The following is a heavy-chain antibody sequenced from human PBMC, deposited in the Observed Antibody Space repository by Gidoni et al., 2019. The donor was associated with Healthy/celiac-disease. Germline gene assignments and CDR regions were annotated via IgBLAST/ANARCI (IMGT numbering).Heavy chain of an antibody. CDR2: INHSGST. CDR3: ARTVLRFLEWLPLGYYYGMDV. CDR1: GRSFSGYY. V-gene: IGHV4-34*01. D-gene: IGHD3-3*01. J-gene: IGHJ6*02. Sequence: QVQLQQWGAGLLKPSETLSLTCAVYGRSFSGYYWSWIRQPPGTGLEWLGEINHSGSTNYNPSLKSRVTISVDTSKNQFSLKLSSVTAADTAVYYCARTVLRFLEWLPLGYYYGMDVWGQGTTVTVSS.